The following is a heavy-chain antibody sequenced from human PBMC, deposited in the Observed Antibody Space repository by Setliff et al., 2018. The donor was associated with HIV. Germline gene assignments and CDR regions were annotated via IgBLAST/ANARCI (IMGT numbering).Heavy chain of an antibody. Sequence: GGSLRLSCAASGFTFSSYAMNWVRQAPGKGLEWLSYISGTSTIYYADSVKGRFTISRDNAKNSLYLQMNSLRAEDTAVYYCATGGFLDAFHIWGQGTVVTVSS. CDR1: GFTFSSYA. J-gene: IGHJ3*02. V-gene: IGHV3-48*01. D-gene: IGHD3-3*01. CDR3: ATGGFLDAFHI. CDR2: ISGTSTI.